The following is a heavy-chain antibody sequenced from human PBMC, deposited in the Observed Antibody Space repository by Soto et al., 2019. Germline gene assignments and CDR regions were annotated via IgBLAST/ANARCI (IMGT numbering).Heavy chain of an antibody. D-gene: IGHD2-8*01. Sequence: QIHLQQSGPGLVKPSQTLSLTCAISGDSVSTNSATWDWIRQSPSRGLEWLGRTYYRSNWYTDYAVSVKGLIPITPDASNNQLSLQLNSVTPDDTAVYYCARLIGNSWLDSWGQGTLVTVSS. CDR3: ARLIGNSWLDS. CDR2: TYYRSNWYT. J-gene: IGHJ5*01. CDR1: GDSVSTNSAT. V-gene: IGHV6-1*01.